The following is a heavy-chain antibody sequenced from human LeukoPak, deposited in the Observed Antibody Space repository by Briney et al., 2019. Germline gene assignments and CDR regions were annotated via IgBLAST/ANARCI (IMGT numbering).Heavy chain of an antibody. CDR3: ATGGYYMDV. CDR1: GGSISSYY. J-gene: IGHJ6*03. V-gene: IGHV4-59*01. CDR2: VYDSGST. Sequence: SETLSLTCTVSGGSISSYYWSWIRQPPGKGLEWIGYVYDSGSTNYNPSLKSRVAMSLDTSKIHFSLKLTSVTAADTAVYYCATGGYYMDVWGKGTTVTVSS.